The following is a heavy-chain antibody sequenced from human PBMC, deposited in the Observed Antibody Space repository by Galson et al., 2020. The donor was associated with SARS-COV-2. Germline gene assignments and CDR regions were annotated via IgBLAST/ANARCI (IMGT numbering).Heavy chain of an antibody. D-gene: IGHD2-2*01. CDR2: ISAYNGNT. V-gene: IGHV1-18*04. CDR1: GYTFTSYG. CDR3: ARPRELYCSSTGCYPGYVDV. Sequence: ASVKVSCKASGYTFTSYGISWVRQAPGQGLEWMGWISAYNGNTNYAQKLQGRVTMTTDTSTSTAYMELRSLRSDDTAVYYCARPRELYCSSTGCYPGYVDVWGKGTTVTVSS. J-gene: IGHJ6*03.